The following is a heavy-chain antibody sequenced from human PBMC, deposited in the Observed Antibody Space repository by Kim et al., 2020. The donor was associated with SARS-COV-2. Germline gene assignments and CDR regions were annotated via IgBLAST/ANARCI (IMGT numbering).Heavy chain of an antibody. CDR2: ISAGGHSI. D-gene: IGHD1-26*01. CDR1: GFMFSSHA. Sequence: GGSLRLSCAASGFMFSSHAMTWVRQAPGKELERVAIISAGGHSIYYADSVKGRFTVSRDNSKNTLYLQMNSLRAEDTALYFCAKDQSGDYYYYSGMDVWGPGTTATVS. V-gene: IGHV3-23*01. CDR3: AKDQSGDYYYYSGMDV. J-gene: IGHJ6*02.